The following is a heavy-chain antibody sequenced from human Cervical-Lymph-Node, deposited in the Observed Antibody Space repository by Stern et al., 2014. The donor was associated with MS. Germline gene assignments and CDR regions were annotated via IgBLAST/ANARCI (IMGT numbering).Heavy chain of an antibody. Sequence: EVQLVQSGGGLVQPGRSLRLSCAASGFTFADYAMHWVRKAPGKGLEWVSGMSWTSGSIGYADSVKGRFTISRDNAKNSLYLQMNSLRTEDTALYYCAKGSVGIAAPRNFDYWGQGTLVTVSS. J-gene: IGHJ4*02. CDR2: MSWTSGSI. V-gene: IGHV3-9*01. CDR3: AKGSVGIAAPRNFDY. D-gene: IGHD6-13*01. CDR1: GFTFADYA.